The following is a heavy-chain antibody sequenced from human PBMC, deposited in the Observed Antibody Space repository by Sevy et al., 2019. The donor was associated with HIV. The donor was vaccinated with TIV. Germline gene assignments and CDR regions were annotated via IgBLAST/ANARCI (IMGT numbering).Heavy chain of an antibody. V-gene: IGHV3-7*01. CDR2: IKQDGSVK. J-gene: IGHJ6*02. D-gene: IGHD3-10*01. CDR3: ARDGRRGYDMDV. Sequence: GGSLRLSCAASGFSLNSYWMSWVRQAPGKGLEWVANIKQDGSVKYYVDSVKGRFTISRDNAKNSLSLQMNSLRVEDTAVYYCARDGRRGYDMDVWGQGTTVTVSS. CDR1: GFSLNSYW.